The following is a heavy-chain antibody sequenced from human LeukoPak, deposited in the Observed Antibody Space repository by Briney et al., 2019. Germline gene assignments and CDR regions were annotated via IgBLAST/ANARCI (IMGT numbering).Heavy chain of an antibody. CDR2: ISWNSGSI. J-gene: IGHJ4*02. CDR1: GFTFDDYA. D-gene: IGHD6-19*01. V-gene: IGHV3-9*01. CDR3: AKDMGGGIAVAGPSDY. Sequence: GGSLRLSCAASGFTFDDYAMHWVRQAPGKGLEWVSGISWNSGSIGYADSVKGRFTISRDNAKNSLYLQMNSLRAEDTALYYCAKDMGGGIAVAGPSDYWGLGTLVTVSS.